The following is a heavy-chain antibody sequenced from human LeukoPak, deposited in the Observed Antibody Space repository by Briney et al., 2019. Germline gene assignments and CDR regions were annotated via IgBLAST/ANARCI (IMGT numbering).Heavy chain of an antibody. V-gene: IGHV4-59*01. CDR2: IYYSGRT. D-gene: IGHD1-26*01. CDR1: GGSISTYY. Sequence: SETLSLTCTVSGGSISTYYWSWIRQPPGKGLEWIGYIYYSGRTNYNPSLKSRVTISVDTSKNQFSLKLTSVTAADTAVYYCARGNSGSYSQFDYWGQGTLVTVSS. J-gene: IGHJ4*02. CDR3: ARGNSGSYSQFDY.